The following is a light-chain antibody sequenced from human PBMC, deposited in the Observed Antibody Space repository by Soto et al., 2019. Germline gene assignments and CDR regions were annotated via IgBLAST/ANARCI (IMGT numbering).Light chain of an antibody. CDR3: SAWAVSPNAVI. Sequence: QSVLTQPPSASGTPGQRVTISCSGSSSTIGSNTVNWYQQRPGTAPNPLIYNNNQRPSGVPDRFSGSKSGPSTSPAISVPESEDEADAYCSAWAVSPNAVIFGGGTQLTVL. V-gene: IGLV1-44*01. CDR1: SSTIGSNT. J-gene: IGLJ2*01. CDR2: NNN.